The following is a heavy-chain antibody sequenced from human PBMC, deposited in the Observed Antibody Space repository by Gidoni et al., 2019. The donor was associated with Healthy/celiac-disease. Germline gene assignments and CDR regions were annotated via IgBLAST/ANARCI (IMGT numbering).Heavy chain of an antibody. CDR1: GGSFSGYY. Sequence: QVQLQQWCAGLLKPSEPLSLTCAADGGSFSGYYWSWIRQPPGKGREWIGEINHSGSPNYNPSLKSRVTISVDTSKNQFSLKLSSVTAADTAVYYCAREAAPYFGVVINWGQGTLVTVSS. CDR2: INHSGSP. V-gene: IGHV4-34*01. CDR3: AREAAPYFGVVIN. J-gene: IGHJ4*02. D-gene: IGHD3-3*01.